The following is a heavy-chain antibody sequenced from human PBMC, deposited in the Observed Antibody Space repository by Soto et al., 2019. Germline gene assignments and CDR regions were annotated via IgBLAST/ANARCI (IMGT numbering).Heavy chain of an antibody. V-gene: IGHV3-53*01. D-gene: IGHD6-19*01. J-gene: IGHJ4*02. CDR3: ACGIAVTGTFFDY. CDR2: VYSGGST. CDR1: GFTVSNYY. Sequence: RRLSCAASGFTVSNYYMSWVRQAPGKGLEWVSVVYSGGSTYYADSVKGRFTISRDNSKSTLSLQMNSLRAEDTAVYYCACGIAVTGTFFDYWGQGTLVTVSS.